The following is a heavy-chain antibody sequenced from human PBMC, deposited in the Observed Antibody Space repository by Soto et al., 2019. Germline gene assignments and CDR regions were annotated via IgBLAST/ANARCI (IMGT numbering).Heavy chain of an antibody. CDR2: ISGSGGST. D-gene: IGHD3-10*01. J-gene: IGHJ6*03. V-gene: IGHV3-23*01. CDR1: GFTFSSYA. Sequence: GGSLRLSCAASGFTFSSYAMSWVRQAPGKGLEWVSAISGSGGSTYYADSVKGRFTISRDNSKNTLYLQMNSLRAEDTAVYYCANPAPWGSGSYYNNPEYYYYYMDVWGKGTTVTVSS. CDR3: ANPAPWGSGSYYNNPEYYYYYMDV.